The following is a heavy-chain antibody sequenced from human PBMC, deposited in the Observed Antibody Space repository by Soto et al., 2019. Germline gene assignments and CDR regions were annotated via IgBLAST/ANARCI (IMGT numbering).Heavy chain of an antibody. CDR3: ARLTIAGRPRYFDY. J-gene: IGHJ4*02. Sequence: SVTLSLTCTVSGGSISSYYWSWIRQPPGKGLEWIGYIYYSGSTNYNPSPKSRVTITVATSKNQFSLKLSSVAAADTAVYYCARLTIAGRPRYFDYWGQGTLVTVSS. V-gene: IGHV4-59*01. CDR1: GGSISSYY. D-gene: IGHD3-9*01. CDR2: IYYSGST.